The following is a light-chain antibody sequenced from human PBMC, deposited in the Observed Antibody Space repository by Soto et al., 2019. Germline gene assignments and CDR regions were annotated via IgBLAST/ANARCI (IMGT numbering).Light chain of an antibody. Sequence: VLTQSPATLSLSPGERATLSCRASQNVGTFLAWYQLKPGQAPRLVIFDASNRAAGIPDRFSGSGSGTDFTLTISGLEPEDVALYYCRQRNNWPPWTFGQGTKVEIK. CDR1: QNVGTF. J-gene: IGKJ1*01. CDR2: DAS. CDR3: RQRNNWPPWT. V-gene: IGKV3-11*01.